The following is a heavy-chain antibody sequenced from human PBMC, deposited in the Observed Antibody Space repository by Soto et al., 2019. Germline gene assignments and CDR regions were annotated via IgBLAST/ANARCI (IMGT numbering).Heavy chain of an antibody. CDR3: TTDLPAAPLTFDY. J-gene: IGHJ4*02. D-gene: IGHD2-2*01. Sequence: GGSLRLSCAASGFTFSNAWMNWVRQAPGKGLEWVGRIKSKTDGGTTDYAAPVKGRFTISRDDSKNTLYLQMNSLKTEDTAVYYCTTDLPAAPLTFDYWGQGTLVTVSS. CDR2: IKSKTDGGTT. CDR1: GFTFSNAW. V-gene: IGHV3-15*07.